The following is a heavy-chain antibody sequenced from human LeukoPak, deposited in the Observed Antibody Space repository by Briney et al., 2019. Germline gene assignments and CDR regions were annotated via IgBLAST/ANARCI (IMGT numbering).Heavy chain of an antibody. CDR2: ISGSAHKI. J-gene: IGHJ4*02. Sequence: GGSLRLPCVASGITFSNYAVSWVRQAPGKGLDWVSVISGSAHKIRYADSVKGRFTISRDNSENIVYLQMNSLRVDDTAVYYCAGRPTRYSSGYSHWGQGPLVTVSS. CDR1: GITFSNYA. D-gene: IGHD5-18*01. CDR3: AGRPTRYSSGYSH. V-gene: IGHV3-23*01.